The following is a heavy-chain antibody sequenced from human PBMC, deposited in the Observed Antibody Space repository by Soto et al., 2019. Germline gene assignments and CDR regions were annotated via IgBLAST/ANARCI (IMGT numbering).Heavy chain of an antibody. CDR2: IYHSGST. J-gene: IGHJ4*02. CDR3: ARVRGARRRWYYFDY. Sequence: PSETLSLTCAVSGGSISSGGYSWSWIRQPPGKGLEWIGYIYHSGSTYYNPSLKSRVTISVDRSKNQFSLKLSSVTAADTAVYYCARVRGARRRWYYFDYWGQGTLVTVSS. CDR1: GGSISSGGYS. V-gene: IGHV4-30-2*01. D-gene: IGHD4-17*01.